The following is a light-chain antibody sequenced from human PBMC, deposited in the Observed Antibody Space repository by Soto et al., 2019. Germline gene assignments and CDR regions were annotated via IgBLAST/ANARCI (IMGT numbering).Light chain of an antibody. CDR1: SSDVGGYNY. V-gene: IGLV2-8*01. J-gene: IGLJ3*02. CDR3: SSYGGRNNWM. CDR2: DVN. Sequence: QSALTQPPSASGSPGQSVTISCTGTSSDVGGYNYVSWYQQYPGKAPQLVIYDVNRRPSGVPDRFSGSKSGNTASLTVSGLHAEDEAYYYCSSYGGRNNWMFGGGTKLTVL.